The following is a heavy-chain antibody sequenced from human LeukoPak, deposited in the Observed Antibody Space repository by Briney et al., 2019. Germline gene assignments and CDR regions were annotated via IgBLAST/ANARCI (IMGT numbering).Heavy chain of an antibody. D-gene: IGHD1-26*01. V-gene: IGHV3-9*01. Sequence: PGGSLRLSCAASGFTFDDYAMHWVRQAPGKGLEWVSGSNWNSGSIGYADSVKGRFTISRDNAKNSLYLQMNSLRAEDTALYYCAKDMGWELKGGVYWGQGTLVTVSS. CDR2: SNWNSGSI. J-gene: IGHJ4*02. CDR3: AKDMGWELKGGVY. CDR1: GFTFDDYA.